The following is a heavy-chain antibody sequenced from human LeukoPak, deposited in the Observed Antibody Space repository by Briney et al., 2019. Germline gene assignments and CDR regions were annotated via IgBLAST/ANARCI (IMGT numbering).Heavy chain of an antibody. D-gene: IGHD3-10*01. CDR1: GYTLTELS. V-gene: IGHV1-24*01. CDR2: FDPEDGET. J-gene: IGHJ5*02. CDR3: ATGRFGELSNWFDP. Sequence: ASVKVSCKVSGYTLTELSMHWVRQAPGTGLEWMGGFDPEDGETIYAQKFQGRVTMTEDTSTDTAYMELSSLRSEDTAVYYWATGRFGELSNWFDPWGQGTLVTVSS.